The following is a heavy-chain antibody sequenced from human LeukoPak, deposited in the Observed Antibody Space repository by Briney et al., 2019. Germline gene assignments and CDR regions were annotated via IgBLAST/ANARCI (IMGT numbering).Heavy chain of an antibody. D-gene: IGHD4-11*01. CDR3: ARVTSTVATNFYYYMDV. CDR1: GFSVSSNY. V-gene: IGHV3-66*02. CDR2: IYSSGYT. Sequence: GGSLRLSCAASGFSVSSNYMTWVRQAPGKRLEWVSVIYSSGYTYYGDSVKGRFTISRDNSKNIMYLQMSSLRGDDTAVYYCARVTSTVATNFYYYMDVWGKGTTVTVSS. J-gene: IGHJ6*03.